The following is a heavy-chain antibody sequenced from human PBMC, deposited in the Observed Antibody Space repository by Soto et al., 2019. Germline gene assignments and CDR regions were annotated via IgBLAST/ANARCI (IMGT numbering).Heavy chain of an antibody. CDR1: GGAASSGTYY. J-gene: IGHJ5*02. CDR2: IYFTGST. Sequence: SETLSLTCTVSGGAASSGTYYWSWIRQPPGKGLEWIGHIYFTGSTNYNPSLKSRVTMSLDTSRNQFSLKLSSVTAADTAVYYCTRGPPRVQWFDPWGLGXLVTVYS. CDR3: TRGPPRVQWFDP. V-gene: IGHV4-61*01.